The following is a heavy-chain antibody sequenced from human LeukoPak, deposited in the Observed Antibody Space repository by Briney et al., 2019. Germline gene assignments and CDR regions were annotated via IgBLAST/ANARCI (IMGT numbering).Heavy chain of an antibody. V-gene: IGHV1-18*01. CDR3: ARESLQWLVYYYYGMDV. CDR2: ISAHNGST. Sequence: ASVKVSCKASGYTFTSYGISWVRQAPGQGLEWMGWISAHNGSTNYAQKLQGRVTITTDTSTSTAYMELRSLRSDDTAVYYCARESLQWLVYYYYGMDVWGQGTTVTVSS. J-gene: IGHJ6*02. D-gene: IGHD6-19*01. CDR1: GYTFTSYG.